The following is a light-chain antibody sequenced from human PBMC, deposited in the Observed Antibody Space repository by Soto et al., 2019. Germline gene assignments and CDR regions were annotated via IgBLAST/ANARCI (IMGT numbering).Light chain of an antibody. J-gene: IGKJ1*01. V-gene: IGKV3-15*01. CDR3: QQYNNWPQT. Sequence: IVMPQSPATLSVSPGERATLSCRASQSVSSNLAWYQQKPGQAPRLLIYGASTRATGIPARFSGSGSGTEFTLTISSLQSEDFAVYYCQQYNNWPQTFGQGTKVDI. CDR1: QSVSSN. CDR2: GAS.